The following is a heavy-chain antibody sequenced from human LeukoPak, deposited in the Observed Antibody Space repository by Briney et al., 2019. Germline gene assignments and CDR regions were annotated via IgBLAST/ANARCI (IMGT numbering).Heavy chain of an antibody. J-gene: IGHJ4*02. Sequence: GASVKVSCKASGYTFTDYYIHWVRQAPGQGLEWMAWINPNRGGTDYAQKFQGRVTVTSDTSFSTVHMELSRLRSDDTAVYYCARGRGARCDYWGQGTLVTVSS. D-gene: IGHD3-10*01. CDR2: INPNRGGT. CDR1: GYTFTDYY. CDR3: ARGRGARCDY. V-gene: IGHV1-2*02.